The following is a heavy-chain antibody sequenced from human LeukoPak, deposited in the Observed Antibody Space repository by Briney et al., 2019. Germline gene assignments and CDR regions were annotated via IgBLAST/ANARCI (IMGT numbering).Heavy chain of an antibody. V-gene: IGHV3-13*04. CDR2: IGTAGDT. CDR3: ARAGSSSGQDFGY. Sequence: GGSLRLSCAASGFTFSSYDMHWVRQATGKGLEWVSAIGTAGDTYYPGSVKGRFTISRENAKNSLYLQMNSLRAGDTAVYYCARAGSSSGQDFGYWGQGTLVTVSS. CDR1: GFTFSSYD. D-gene: IGHD6-19*01. J-gene: IGHJ4*02.